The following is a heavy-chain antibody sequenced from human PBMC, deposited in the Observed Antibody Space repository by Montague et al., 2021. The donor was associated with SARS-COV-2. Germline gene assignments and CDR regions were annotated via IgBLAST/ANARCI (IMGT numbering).Heavy chain of an antibody. D-gene: IGHD3-22*01. CDR2: IYYSGST. J-gene: IGHJ6*02. Sequence: SETLSLTCTVSGGSISNYYWSWIRQPPGRGLEWIGYIYYSGSTDXSPSLKSRVTISLDTSKNQFSLKVTPVTAADTAVYYCARGGGYYNYGLDVWGPGTTVTVSS. CDR3: ARGGGYYNYGLDV. CDR1: GGSISNYY. V-gene: IGHV4-59*01.